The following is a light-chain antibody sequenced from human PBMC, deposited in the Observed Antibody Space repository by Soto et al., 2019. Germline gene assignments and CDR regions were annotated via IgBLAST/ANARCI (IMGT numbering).Light chain of an antibody. CDR2: AAS. V-gene: IGKV1-17*01. Sequence: DIQMTQSPSSLSASVGDRVTITCRASQGIRNDLGWFQQKPGKAPKRLIYAASILQNGVPSRFSGSGSWTKIHLTIRSLQPEDFATYYRLPPNSYPYTFGQGTKLEIK. J-gene: IGKJ2*01. CDR1: QGIRND. CDR3: LPPNSYPYT.